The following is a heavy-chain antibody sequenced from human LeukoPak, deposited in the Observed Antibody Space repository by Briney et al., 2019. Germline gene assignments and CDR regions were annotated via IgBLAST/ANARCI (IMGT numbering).Heavy chain of an antibody. Sequence: ASVKVSCKASGYTFTSYDINWVRQATGQGLEWMGWMNPNSGNTGYAQKFQGRVTMTRNTSISTAYMELSSLRSEDTAVYYCVVTDIVVVPAAIDTDDWFDPWGQGTLVTVSP. CDR3: VVTDIVVVPAAIDTDDWFDP. D-gene: IGHD2-2*01. V-gene: IGHV1-8*01. CDR2: MNPNSGNT. CDR1: GYTFTSYD. J-gene: IGHJ5*02.